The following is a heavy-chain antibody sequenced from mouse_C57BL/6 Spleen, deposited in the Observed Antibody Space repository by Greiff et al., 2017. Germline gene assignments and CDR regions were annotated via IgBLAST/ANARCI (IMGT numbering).Heavy chain of an antibody. Sequence: EVMLVESGGGLVKPGGSLKLSCAASGFTFSDYGMHWVRQAPEKGLEWVAYISSGSSTIYYADTVKGRFTISSDNAKNTLFLQMTSLRSEDTAMYYCARNTGTWGAWFAYWGQGTLVTVSA. CDR1: GFTFSDYG. CDR3: ARNTGTWGAWFAY. J-gene: IGHJ3*01. D-gene: IGHD4-1*01. CDR2: ISSGSSTI. V-gene: IGHV5-17*01.